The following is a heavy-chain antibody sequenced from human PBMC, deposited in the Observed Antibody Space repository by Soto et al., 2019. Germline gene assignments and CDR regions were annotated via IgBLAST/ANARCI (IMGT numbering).Heavy chain of an antibody. V-gene: IGHV1-46*01. CDR3: VRGRSIAARPGENWFDP. D-gene: IGHD6-6*01. Sequence: GASVKVSCKASGYTFTSHYMHWVRQAPGQGLEWMGIINPSGGSTSYAQKFQGRVTMTRDTSTSTVYMELSSLRSEDTAVYYCVRGRSIAARPGENWFDPWGQGTLVTVSS. CDR1: GYTFTSHY. CDR2: INPSGGST. J-gene: IGHJ5*02.